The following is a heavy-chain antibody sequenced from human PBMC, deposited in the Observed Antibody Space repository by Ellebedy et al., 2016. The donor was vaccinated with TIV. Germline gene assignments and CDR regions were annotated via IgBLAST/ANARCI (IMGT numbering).Heavy chain of an antibody. CDR1: GFTFDTYA. J-gene: IGHJ4*02. CDR3: TKENYINCNGDLYFEY. V-gene: IGHV3-23*01. Sequence: GESLKISXAASGFTFDTYAMSWVRQAPGKGLEWVSAISRTGSHTFYGDSVRGRFTISRDNSKNTLYLQMNSLRAEDTAVYYCTKENYINCNGDLYFEYWGQGTLVAVSS. D-gene: IGHD2-8*01. CDR2: ISRTGSHT.